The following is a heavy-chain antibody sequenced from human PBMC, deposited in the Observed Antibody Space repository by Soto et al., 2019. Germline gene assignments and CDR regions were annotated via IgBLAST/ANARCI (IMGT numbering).Heavy chain of an antibody. J-gene: IGHJ4*02. V-gene: IGHV4-59*08. D-gene: IGHD6-13*01. CDR3: ARHVIAAASYFDY. CDR2: IYYSGST. Sequence: SETLSLTCTVSGGSISSYYWSWIRQPPGKGLEWIGYIYYSGSTNYNPSLKSRVTISLDASKNQFSLKLSSVTAADTAVYYCARHVIAAASYFDYWGQGTLVTVSS. CDR1: GGSISSYY.